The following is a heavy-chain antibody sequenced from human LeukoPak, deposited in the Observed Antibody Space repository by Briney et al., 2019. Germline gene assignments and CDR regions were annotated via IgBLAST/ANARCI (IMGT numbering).Heavy chain of an antibody. CDR1: GFTVSSNS. V-gene: IGHV3-53*01. CDR2: IYSDNT. D-gene: IGHD4/OR15-4a*01. J-gene: IGHJ4*02. CDR3: ARRAGAYSHPYDY. Sequence: GGSLRLSCTVSGFTVSSNSMIWVRQAPGKGLEWVSFIYSDNTHYSDSVKGRFTISRDNSKNTLYLQMNSLRAEDTAVYYCARRAGAYSHPYDYWGQGTLVTVSS.